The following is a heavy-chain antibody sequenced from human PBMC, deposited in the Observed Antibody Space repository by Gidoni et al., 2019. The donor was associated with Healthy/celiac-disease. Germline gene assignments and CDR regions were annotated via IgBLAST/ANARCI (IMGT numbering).Heavy chain of an antibody. V-gene: IGHV4-59*01. CDR2: IYYSGST. CDR1: GCSISSYH. J-gene: IGHJ4*02. CDR3: ASRHCSGSSCYYY. D-gene: IGHD2-15*01. Sequence: QVQLQASGPGLVKTSETLSLTCTVSGCSISSYHCGWTRQPPGKGLGWIEYIYYSGSTNYNPSLKSRVTISVDTSKNQCSLKLSSVTAADTAVYYCASRHCSGSSCYYYWGQGTLVTVSS.